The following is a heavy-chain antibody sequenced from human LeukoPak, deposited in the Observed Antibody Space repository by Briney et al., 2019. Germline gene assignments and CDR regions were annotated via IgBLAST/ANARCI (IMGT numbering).Heavy chain of an antibody. D-gene: IGHD3-22*01. Sequence: SGTLSLTCAVSGGSISSSNWWSWVRQPPGKGLEWIGSIYYSGSTYYNPSLKSRVTISVDTSKNQFSLKLSSVTAADTAVYYCASEGGAYYYDSSGYYRNYINWFDPWGQGTLVTVSS. V-gene: IGHV4-4*02. J-gene: IGHJ5*02. CDR1: GGSISSSNW. CDR2: IYYSGST. CDR3: ASEGGAYYYDSSGYYRNYINWFDP.